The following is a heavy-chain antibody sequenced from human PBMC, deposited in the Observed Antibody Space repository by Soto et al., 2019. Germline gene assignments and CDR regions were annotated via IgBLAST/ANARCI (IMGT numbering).Heavy chain of an antibody. V-gene: IGHV1-18*01. J-gene: IGHJ4*02. CDR1: GYTFTGYG. CDR2: ISAYNGNT. Sequence: QVQLVQSGAEVKKPGASVKVSCKASGYTFTGYGISWVRQAPGQGLEWMGWISAYNGNTNYAQKLQGRVTMTTDTSTSTAYMELRSLRSDDTAVYYCARNWVGGCSSTSCYVALYFDYWGQGTLVTVSS. D-gene: IGHD2-2*01. CDR3: ARNWVGGCSSTSCYVALYFDY.